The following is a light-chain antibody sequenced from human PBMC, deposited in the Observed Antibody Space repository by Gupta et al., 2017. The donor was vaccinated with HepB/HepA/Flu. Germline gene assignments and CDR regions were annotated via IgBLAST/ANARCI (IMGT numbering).Light chain of an antibody. CDR2: GNS. CDR3: QSYDSSLSGHVV. V-gene: IGLV1-40*01. Sequence: QSVLTQPPSVSGAPGQRVTISCTGSSPNIGAGYDVHWYKQLPGTAPKPLIYGNSNRPSGGPDRFSGSKSGTSASLAITGLQAEDEADYYCQSYDSSLSGHVVFGGGTKLTVL. J-gene: IGLJ2*01. CDR1: SPNIGAGYD.